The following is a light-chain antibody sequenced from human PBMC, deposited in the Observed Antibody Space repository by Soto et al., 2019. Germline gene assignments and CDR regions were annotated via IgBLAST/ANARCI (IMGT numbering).Light chain of an antibody. Sequence: EIVLTQSPGTLSLSPGDRATLSCRASQRVSSNYLAWYQQRPGQAPRLLIYGASRRATGIPDRFSGSGSGTDFTLTISRLEPEDLAVYYCQQYDYSVWTFGQGTKVDIK. CDR2: GAS. J-gene: IGKJ1*01. V-gene: IGKV3-20*01. CDR3: QQYDYSVWT. CDR1: QRVSSNY.